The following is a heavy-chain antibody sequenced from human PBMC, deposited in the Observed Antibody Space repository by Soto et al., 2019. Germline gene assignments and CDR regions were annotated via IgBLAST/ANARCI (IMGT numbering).Heavy chain of an antibody. CDR2: INAGNGNT. D-gene: IGHD3-3*01. CDR1: GYTFTSYA. J-gene: IGHJ4*02. V-gene: IGHV1-3*01. Sequence: ASVKVSCKASGYTFTSYAMHWVRQAPGQRLEWMGWINAGNGNTKYSQKFQGRVTITRDTSASTAYMELSSLRSEDTAVYYCARVIPFDYDFWSGYYDYWGQGTLVTVSS. CDR3: ARVIPFDYDFWSGYYDY.